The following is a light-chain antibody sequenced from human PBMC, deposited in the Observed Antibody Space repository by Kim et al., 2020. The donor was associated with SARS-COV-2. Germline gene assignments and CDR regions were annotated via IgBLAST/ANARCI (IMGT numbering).Light chain of an antibody. CDR2: RNN. J-gene: IGLJ1*01. Sequence: GKRVTISCSGASTTSGSNYVYCDQQRPGTAPKLLIYRNNRRPSGVPDRFSGSKSGTSASLAISGLRSEDEADYYCAAWDDSLSGYVFGTGTKVTVL. V-gene: IGLV1-47*01. CDR1: STTSGSNY. CDR3: AAWDDSLSGYV.